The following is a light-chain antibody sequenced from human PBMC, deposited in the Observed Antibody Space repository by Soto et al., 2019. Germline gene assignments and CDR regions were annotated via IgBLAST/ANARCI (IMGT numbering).Light chain of an antibody. CDR1: SSDVGTYNL. J-gene: IGLJ2*01. CDR3: SSFVGSGTYVV. CDR2: EGN. V-gene: IGLV2-23*01. Sequence: QSALTQPASVSGSPGQSITISCTGTSSDVGTYNLVSWYQQHPGNAPKLMIYEGNKRPSGVSNRFSGSKSGNTASLTISGLRAEDGGDYYCSSFVGSGTYVVFGGGTKLTVL.